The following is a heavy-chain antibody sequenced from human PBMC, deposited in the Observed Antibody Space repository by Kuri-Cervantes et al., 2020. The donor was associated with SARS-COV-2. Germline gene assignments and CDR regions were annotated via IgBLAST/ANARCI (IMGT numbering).Heavy chain of an antibody. Sequence: SETLSLTCTVSGGSISSGGYYWGWIRQPPGKCLEFIGTIYYDGRTYYNTSLKSRVTISVDTSKNQFSLKLSSVTAADTAVYYCARHDYWGQGTLVTVSS. CDR1: GGSISSGGYY. V-gene: IGHV4-39*01. J-gene: IGHJ4*02. CDR3: ARHDY. CDR2: IYYDGRT.